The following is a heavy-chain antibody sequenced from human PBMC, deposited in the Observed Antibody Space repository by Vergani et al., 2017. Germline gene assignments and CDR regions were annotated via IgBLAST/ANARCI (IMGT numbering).Heavy chain of an antibody. CDR1: GGPISSSRYY. J-gene: IGHJ3*02. CDR3: AGQGSQWLVLKDLRGAFDI. Sequence: QLQLQESGPGLVKPSETLSLTCTVPGGPISSSRYYWGWIRQPPGKGLEWIGSIYYSGSTYYNPSLTSRVTISVETSKNQFSLKLSSGTAAETAVYYCAGQGSQWLVLKDLRGAFDIWGQGTMVTVSS. D-gene: IGHD6-19*01. CDR2: IYYSGST. V-gene: IGHV4-39*01.